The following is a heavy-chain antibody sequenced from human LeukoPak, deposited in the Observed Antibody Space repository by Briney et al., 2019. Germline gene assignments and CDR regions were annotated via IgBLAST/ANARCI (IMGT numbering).Heavy chain of an antibody. CDR2: IYYSGST. J-gene: IGHJ5*02. CDR1: GGSISSGDYY. CDR3: ARGEGTLTGTIMFGP. D-gene: IGHD1-20*01. V-gene: IGHV4-31*03. Sequence: SETLSLTCTVSGGSISSGDYYWTWIRQHPGKGLEWIGYIYYSGSTYYNPSLKSRVTISVDTSKNQFSLKLSSVTAADTAVYYCARGEGTLTGTIMFGPWGQGTLVTVSS.